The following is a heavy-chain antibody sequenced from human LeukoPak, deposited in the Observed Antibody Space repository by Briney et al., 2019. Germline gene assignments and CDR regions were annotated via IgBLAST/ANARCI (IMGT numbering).Heavy chain of an antibody. V-gene: IGHV4-59*01. Sequence: SETLSLTCTVSGASIRTYYWSWIRQPPGKGLEWIGEINHSGSTNYNPSLKSRVTISVDTSKNQFSLKLRSVTAADTAVYYCASEVVTSIEYFQHWGQGTLVTVSS. CDR2: INHSGST. J-gene: IGHJ1*01. CDR3: ASEVVTSIEYFQH. D-gene: IGHD2-21*02. CDR1: GASIRTYY.